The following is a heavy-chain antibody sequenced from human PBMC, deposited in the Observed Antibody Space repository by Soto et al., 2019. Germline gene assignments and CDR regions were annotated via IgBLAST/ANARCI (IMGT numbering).Heavy chain of an antibody. J-gene: IGHJ4*02. V-gene: IGHV3-72*01. CDR3: AGDYRDY. D-gene: IGHD4-17*01. CDR1: GFTFSDHH. CDR2: SRKKADSYTT. Sequence: EVQVVESGGGLVQPGGSLRLSCAVSGFTFSDHHMDWIRQAPGKGLEWVCRSRKKADSYTTEYAASVKGRFTISRDDSKNSLYLQLNSPKTEDTAVYYCAGDYRDYWGQGTLGTVSS.